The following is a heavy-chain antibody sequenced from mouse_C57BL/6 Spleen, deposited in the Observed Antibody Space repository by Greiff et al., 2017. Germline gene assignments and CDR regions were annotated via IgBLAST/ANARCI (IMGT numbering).Heavy chain of an antibody. V-gene: IGHV1-59*01. D-gene: IGHD2-5*01. CDR1: GYTFTSYW. CDR2: IDPSDSYT. Sequence: QVQLQQPGAELVRPGTSVKLSCKASGYTFTSYWMHWVKQRPGQGLEWIGVIDPSDSYTNYNQKFKGKATLTVDTSSSTAYMQLSSLTSEDSAVYYCARRLEGYSNYGVYYFDYWGQGTTLTVSS. J-gene: IGHJ2*01. CDR3: ARRLEGYSNYGVYYFDY.